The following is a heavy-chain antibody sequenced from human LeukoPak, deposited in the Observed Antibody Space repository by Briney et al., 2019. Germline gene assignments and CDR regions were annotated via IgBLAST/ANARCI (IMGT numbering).Heavy chain of an antibody. J-gene: IGHJ6*02. Sequence: SETLSLTCTVSGGSISSYYWSWIRQPPGKGLEWIGYIYYSGSTNYNPSLKSRVTISVDTSKNQFSLKLSSVTAADTAVYYCARLSQATWGSYYYGMDVWGQGTTVTVSS. CDR3: ARLSQATWGSYYYGMDV. CDR2: IYYSGST. D-gene: IGHD1-26*01. CDR1: GGSISSYY. V-gene: IGHV4-59*08.